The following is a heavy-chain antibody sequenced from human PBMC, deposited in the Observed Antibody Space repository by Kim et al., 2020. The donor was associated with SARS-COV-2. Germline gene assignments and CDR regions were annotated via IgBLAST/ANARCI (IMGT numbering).Heavy chain of an antibody. V-gene: IGHV3-23*01. D-gene: IGHD2-8*01. CDR3: ARDASPRLWGSTKRLFD. CDR2: TGSGGGTP. J-gene: IGHJ2*01. CDR1: GFAFTSFG. Sequence: GGSLRLSCATSGFAFTSFGMSWVRQAPGKGLEWVAGTGSGGGTPHYADSVQGRFTFSRDNSTNTVFLQMNTLRPEDTAVYYCARDASPRLWGSTKRLFD.